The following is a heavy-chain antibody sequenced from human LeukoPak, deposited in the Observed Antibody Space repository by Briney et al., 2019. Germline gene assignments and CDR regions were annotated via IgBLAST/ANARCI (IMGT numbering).Heavy chain of an antibody. CDR2: IYYSGST. V-gene: IGHV4-61*01. CDR1: GGSVSSGSYY. CDR3: ARDAASDSSGLDAFDI. J-gene: IGHJ3*02. D-gene: IGHD3-22*01. Sequence: PSETLSLTCTVSGGSVSSGSYYWSWLRQPPGKGLEWIGYIYYSGSTNYNPSLKSRVTISVDTSKNQFSLKLSSVTAADTAVYYCARDAASDSSGLDAFDIWGQGTMVTVSS.